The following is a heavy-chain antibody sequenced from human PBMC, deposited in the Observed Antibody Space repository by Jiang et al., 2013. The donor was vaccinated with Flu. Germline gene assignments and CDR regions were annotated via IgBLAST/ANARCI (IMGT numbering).Heavy chain of an antibody. Sequence: SVKVSCKASGYTFTSYAMHWVRQAPGQRLEWMGWINAGNGNTKYSQKFQGRVTITRDTSASTAYMELSSLRSEDTAVYYCARDQLRHIVVVTRRGGAFDIWGQGTMVTVSS. CDR2: INAGNGNT. J-gene: IGHJ3*02. CDR1: GYTFTSYA. V-gene: IGHV1-3*01. CDR3: ARDQLRHIVVVTRRGGAFDI. D-gene: IGHD2-21*02.